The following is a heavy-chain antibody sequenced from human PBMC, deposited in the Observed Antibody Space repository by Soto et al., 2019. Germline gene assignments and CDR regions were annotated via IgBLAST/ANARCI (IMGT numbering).Heavy chain of an antibody. CDR3: AGVEVVVAANWFDP. CDR2: INPNSGGT. Sequence: ASVKVSCKASGYTFTGYYMHWVRQAPGQGLEWMGWINPNSGGTNYAQKFQGRVTMTRDTSISTAYMELSRLRSDDTAVYYCAGVEVVVAANWFDPWGQGTLVTVS. CDR1: GYTFTGYY. D-gene: IGHD2-15*01. J-gene: IGHJ5*02. V-gene: IGHV1-2*02.